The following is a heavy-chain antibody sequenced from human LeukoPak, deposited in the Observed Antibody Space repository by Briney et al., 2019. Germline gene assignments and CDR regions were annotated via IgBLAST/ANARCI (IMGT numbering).Heavy chain of an antibody. J-gene: IGHJ6*02. CDR3: ARDHYYGSGSYHPIYYYYGMDV. Sequence: SVKVSCKASGGTFSSYAISWVRQAPGQGLEWMGRTIPILGIANYAQKSQGRVTITADKSTSTAYMELSSLRSEDTAVYYCARDHYYGSGSYHPIYYYYGMDVWGQGTTVTVSS. CDR1: GGTFSSYA. D-gene: IGHD3-10*01. V-gene: IGHV1-69*04. CDR2: TIPILGIA.